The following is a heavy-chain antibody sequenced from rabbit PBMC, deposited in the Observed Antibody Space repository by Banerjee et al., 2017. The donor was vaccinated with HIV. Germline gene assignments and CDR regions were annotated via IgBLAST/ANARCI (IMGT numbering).Heavy chain of an antibody. V-gene: IGHV1S40*01. D-gene: IGHD2-1*01. CDR3: ARSIDNDWYFKL. J-gene: IGHJ4*01. CDR2: IYISSSSA. Sequence: QSLEESGGGLVQPGASLTLTCKASGFTISSSYYMCWVRQAPGKGLEWIGCIYISSSSAYYATWAKGRFTISKTSSTTVTLQMTSLTAADTATYFCARSIDNDWYFKLWGQGTLVTVS. CDR1: GFTISSSYY.